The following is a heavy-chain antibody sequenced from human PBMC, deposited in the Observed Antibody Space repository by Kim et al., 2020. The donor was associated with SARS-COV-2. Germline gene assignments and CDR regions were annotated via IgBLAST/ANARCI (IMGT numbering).Heavy chain of an antibody. D-gene: IGHD3-3*01. CDR1: GGSFSGYY. V-gene: IGHV4-34*01. CDR3: ARSLALRFHGFDP. CDR2: INHSGST. J-gene: IGHJ5*02. Sequence: SETLSLTCAVYGGSFSGYYWSWIRQPPGKGLEWIGEINHSGSTNYNPSLKSRVTISVDTSKNQFSLKLSSVTAADTAVYYCARSLALRFHGFDPWGQGTLVTVSS.